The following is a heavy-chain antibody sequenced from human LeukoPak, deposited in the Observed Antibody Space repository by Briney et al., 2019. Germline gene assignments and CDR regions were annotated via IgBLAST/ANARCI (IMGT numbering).Heavy chain of an antibody. Sequence: SETLSLTCTVSGGSISSYYWSWIRQPPGKGLEWIGYIYYSGSTNYNPSLKSRVTISVDTSKNQFSLKLSSVTAADTAVYYCARAPHYYDSSGYAPFGYFDLWGRGTLVTVSS. CDR2: IYYSGST. V-gene: IGHV4-59*12. CDR3: ARAPHYYDSSGYAPFGYFDL. J-gene: IGHJ2*01. CDR1: GGSISSYY. D-gene: IGHD3-22*01.